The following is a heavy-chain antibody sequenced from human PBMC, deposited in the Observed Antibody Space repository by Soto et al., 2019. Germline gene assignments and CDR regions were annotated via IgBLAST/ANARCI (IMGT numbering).Heavy chain of an antibody. D-gene: IGHD3-22*01. CDR2: VSSYRSTT. CDR1: GSSVDSGDYY. Sequence: SDNLSLTCTVSGSSVDSGDYYWTWICQPPGKGLEWIAYVSSYRSTTCYNPSPMSRLTISLGTPLTQLHLKQTSVTAADTHVHYCARCCYQSSVYCEDWTIYDYGGQ. CDR3: ARCCYQSSVYCEDWTIYDY. V-gene: IGHV4-30-4*02. J-gene: IGHJ4*02.